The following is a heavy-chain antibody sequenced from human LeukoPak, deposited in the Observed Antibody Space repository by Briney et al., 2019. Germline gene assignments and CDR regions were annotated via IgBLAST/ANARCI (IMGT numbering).Heavy chain of an antibody. Sequence: GGSLRLSCAASGFTFSSYAMHWVRQAPGKGLEWVAVISYDGSNKYYADSVKGRFTISRDNSKNTLYLQMNSLRAEDTAVYYCARGGYSYWACMDVWGQGTTDTVSS. CDR1: GFTFSSYA. V-gene: IGHV3-30-3*01. CDR3: ARGGYSYWACMDV. CDR2: ISYDGSNK. D-gene: IGHD5-18*01. J-gene: IGHJ6*02.